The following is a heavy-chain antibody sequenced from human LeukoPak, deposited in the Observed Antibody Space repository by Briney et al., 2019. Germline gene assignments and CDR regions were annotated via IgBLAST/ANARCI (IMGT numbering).Heavy chain of an antibody. V-gene: IGHV4-61*01. CDR1: GGSVSSGSYY. CDR2: IYYSGST. CDR3: ARSLNRAFAFDI. Sequence: SETLSLTCTVSGGSVSSGSYYWNWIRQPPGKGLAWIGYIYYSGSTNYSPSLKSRVTISVDTSKNQFSLKLSSVTAADTAVYYCARSLNRAFAFDIWGQGTMVTVSS. J-gene: IGHJ3*02. D-gene: IGHD1-14*01.